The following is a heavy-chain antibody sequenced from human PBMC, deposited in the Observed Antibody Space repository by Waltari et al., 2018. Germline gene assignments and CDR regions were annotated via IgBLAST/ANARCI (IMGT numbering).Heavy chain of an antibody. V-gene: IGHV4-4*02. Sequence: QVQLQESGPGLVKPSGTLSLTCPVSGGSISSRNWWSWVRQPPGKGLEWIWEIYHSGGTNSNPARKSRFTTSVDKAMNQFSLKLSSVTAADTAVYYCVSRLDYGDYRAGNYFDYRGQGTLVTVSS. CDR2: IYHSGGT. CDR1: GGSISSRNW. D-gene: IGHD4-17*01. CDR3: VSRLDYGDYRAGNYFDY. J-gene: IGHJ4*02.